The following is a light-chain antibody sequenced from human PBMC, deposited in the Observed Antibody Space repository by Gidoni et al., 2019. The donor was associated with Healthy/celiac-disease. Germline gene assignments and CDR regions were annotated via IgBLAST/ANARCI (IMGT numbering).Light chain of an antibody. CDR1: QSLLHSNGYNY. CDR3: MQALQTPWT. Sequence: DIVITQSPLSLPVTPQEPASISCRSSQSLLHSNGYNYLDWYLQKPGQSPQLLIYWGSNRASGVPDRFSGSGSGTDFTLKISRVEAEDVGVYYCMQALQTPWTFGQGTKVEIK. CDR2: WGS. J-gene: IGKJ1*01. V-gene: IGKV2-28*01.